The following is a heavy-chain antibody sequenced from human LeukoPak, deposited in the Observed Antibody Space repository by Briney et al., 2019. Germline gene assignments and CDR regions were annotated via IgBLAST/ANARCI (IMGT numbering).Heavy chain of an antibody. CDR3: ARLAAAGTFYFDY. D-gene: IGHD6-13*01. CDR2: IYHSGST. V-gene: IGHV4-38-2*01. CDR1: GCSISSGYY. Sequence: SETLSLTGAVSGCSISSGYYWGWIRQPPGKGLEWIGSIYHSGSTYYNPSLKSRVTISVDTSKNQFSLKLSSVTAADTAVYYCARLAAAGTFYFDYWGQGTLVTVSS. J-gene: IGHJ4*02.